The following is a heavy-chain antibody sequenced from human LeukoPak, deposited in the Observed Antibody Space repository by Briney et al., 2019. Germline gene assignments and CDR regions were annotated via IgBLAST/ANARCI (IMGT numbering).Heavy chain of an antibody. Sequence: SETLSLTCNVSGGSINRYYWNWIRQPPGKGLEWIGYIVYTGTTHYNRSLRSRVSMSIDTSTNHFSLSLTSVTAADTAVYYCARVDLEPTKRWFDPWGQGALVAVSS. CDR2: IVYTGTT. V-gene: IGHV4-59*01. D-gene: IGHD1-14*01. J-gene: IGHJ5*02. CDR1: GGSINRYY. CDR3: ARVDLEPTKRWFDP.